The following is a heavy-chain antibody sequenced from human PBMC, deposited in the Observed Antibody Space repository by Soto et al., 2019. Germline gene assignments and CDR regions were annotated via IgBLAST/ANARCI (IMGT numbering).Heavy chain of an antibody. CDR1: GDSISGSPYF. J-gene: IGHJ4*02. Sequence: PSETLSLTCTVSGDSISGSPYFWGWIRQPPGKRLEWIGSIFYDGYTLYTPSLKSRVTISVDTSKNQFSLKLTSVAAADTAIYFCARLQAAVPHYWGQGILVTSPQ. CDR2: IFYDGYT. D-gene: IGHD6-13*01. V-gene: IGHV4-39*01. CDR3: ARLQAAVPHY.